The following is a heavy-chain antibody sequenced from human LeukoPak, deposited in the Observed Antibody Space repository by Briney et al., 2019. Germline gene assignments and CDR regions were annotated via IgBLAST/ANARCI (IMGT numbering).Heavy chain of an antibody. D-gene: IGHD6-6*01. CDR3: ASQPSVADLDY. V-gene: IGHV3-11*04. CDR1: GFTFSDYY. J-gene: IGHJ4*02. Sequence: GGSLRLSCAASGFTFSDYYMSWIRQAPGKGLEWVSYISSSGSTIYHADSVKGRFTISRDNAKNSLYLQLNSLRAEDTAVYYCASQPSVADLDYWGQGTLVTVSS. CDR2: ISSSGSTI.